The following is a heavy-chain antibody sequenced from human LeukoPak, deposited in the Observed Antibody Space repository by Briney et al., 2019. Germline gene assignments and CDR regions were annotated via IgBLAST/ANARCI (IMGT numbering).Heavy chain of an antibody. V-gene: IGHV3-23*01. D-gene: IGHD3-16*02. CDR2: ISAGGAST. J-gene: IGHJ3*02. CDR1: KFSFNTYA. Sequence: GGSLRLSCAASKFSFNTYAMSWVRQAPGKGLEWVSTISAGGASTFYTDAVKGRFTISRDNSKNILYLEMNSLRAEDTAVYYCAKDMITFGGVIARSAFDIWGQGTLVTVSS. CDR3: AKDMITFGGVIARSAFDI.